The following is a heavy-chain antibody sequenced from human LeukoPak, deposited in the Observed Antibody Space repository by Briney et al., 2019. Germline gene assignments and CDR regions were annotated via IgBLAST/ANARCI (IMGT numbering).Heavy chain of an antibody. J-gene: IGHJ6*02. D-gene: IGHD3-16*01. CDR3: ARIMYSYYGMDV. CDR2: IKQDGSEK. V-gene: IGHV3-7*01. Sequence: PGGSLRLSCAASGFTFTSYWMSWVRQAPGRGLEWVANIKQDGSEKYYVDSVKGRFTISRDNAKNSLFLQTNSLRAEDTAVYYCARIMYSYYGMDVWGQGTTVTVSS. CDR1: GFTFTSYW.